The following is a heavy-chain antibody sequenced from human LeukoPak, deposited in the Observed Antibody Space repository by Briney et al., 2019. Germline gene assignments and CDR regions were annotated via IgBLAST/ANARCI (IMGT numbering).Heavy chain of an antibody. Sequence: GGSLRLSCAASGFTFSSYGMHWVRQAPGKGLEWVAVISYDGSNKYYADSVKGRFTISGDNSKNTLYLQMNSLRAEDTAAYYCAKDVIVVVPAANWFDPWGQGTLVTVSS. CDR2: ISYDGSNK. V-gene: IGHV3-30*18. J-gene: IGHJ5*02. D-gene: IGHD2-2*01. CDR1: GFTFSSYG. CDR3: AKDVIVVVPAANWFDP.